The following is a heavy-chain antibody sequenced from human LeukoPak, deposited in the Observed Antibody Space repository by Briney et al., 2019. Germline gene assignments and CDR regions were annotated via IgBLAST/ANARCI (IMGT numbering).Heavy chain of an antibody. CDR1: GFTFSSYA. V-gene: IGHV3-64D*06. Sequence: GGSLRLSCSASGFTFSSYAMHWVRQAPGKGLEYVSVISSNGGSTYYADSVKGRFIISRDNSKNTLYLQMSSLRVEDTAVYYCVKEAVGATFDYWGQGTLVTVSS. CDR3: VKEAVGATFDY. CDR2: ISSNGGST. J-gene: IGHJ4*02. D-gene: IGHD1-26*01.